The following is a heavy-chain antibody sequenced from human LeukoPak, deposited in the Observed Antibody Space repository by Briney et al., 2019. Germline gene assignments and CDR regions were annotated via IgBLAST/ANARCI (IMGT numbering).Heavy chain of an antibody. CDR2: ISAYNGKT. CDR1: GYTFTNYG. J-gene: IGHJ4*02. V-gene: IGHV1-18*01. Sequence: ASVKVSCRASGYTFTNYGFNWVRQAPGQGLEWMGWISAYNGKTNYAQKFQGRVTMTTDTATGTAYMELRSLRSDDTAVYYCARWDRATAATFDYWGQGTLVTASS. CDR3: ARWDRATAATFDY. D-gene: IGHD6-13*01.